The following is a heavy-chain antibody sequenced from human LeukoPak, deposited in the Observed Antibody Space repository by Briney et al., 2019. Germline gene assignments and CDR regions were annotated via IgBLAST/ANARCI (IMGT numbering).Heavy chain of an antibody. V-gene: IGHV3-21*01. CDR3: ARVNSSSSGGELWAGLDY. CDR1: GFTFSSYF. Sequence: GGSLRLSCAASGFTFSSYFMNWVRQAPGKGLEWVSSISSSSSYIYYAASVKGRFTISRDNAKNSLYLQMNSLGAEDTAVYYCARVNSSSSGGELWAGLDYWGQGTLVTVSS. CDR2: ISSSSSYI. J-gene: IGHJ4*02. D-gene: IGHD6-6*01.